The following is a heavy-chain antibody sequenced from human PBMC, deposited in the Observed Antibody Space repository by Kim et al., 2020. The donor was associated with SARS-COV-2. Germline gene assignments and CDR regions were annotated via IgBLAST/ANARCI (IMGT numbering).Heavy chain of an antibody. V-gene: IGHV1-2*06. J-gene: IGHJ3*02. D-gene: IGHD3-10*01. CDR1: GYTFTGYY. CDR2: INPNSGGT. Sequence: ASVKVSCKASGYTFTGYYMHWVRQAPGQGLEWMGRINPNSGGTNYAQKFQGRVTMTRDTSISTAYMELSRLRSDDTAVYYCARVQYYYGSGSYRNGHKDAFDIWGQGTMVTVSS. CDR3: ARVQYYYGSGSYRNGHKDAFDI.